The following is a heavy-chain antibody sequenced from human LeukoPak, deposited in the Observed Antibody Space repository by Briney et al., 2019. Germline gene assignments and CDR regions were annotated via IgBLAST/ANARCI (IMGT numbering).Heavy chain of an antibody. CDR3: ARDSWEWEPTTSEYFQH. J-gene: IGHJ1*01. CDR1: GFTFSSYA. Sequence: PGGSLRLSCAASGFTFSSYAMSWVRQAPGKGLEWVSAISGSGGSTYYADSVKGRFTISRDNSKNTLYLQVNSLRAEDTAVYYCARDSWEWEPTTSEYFQHWGQGTLVTVSS. CDR2: ISGSGGST. D-gene: IGHD1-26*01. V-gene: IGHV3-23*01.